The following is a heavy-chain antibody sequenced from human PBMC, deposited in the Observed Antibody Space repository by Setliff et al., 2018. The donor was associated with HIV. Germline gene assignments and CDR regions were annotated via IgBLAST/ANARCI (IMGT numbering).Heavy chain of an antibody. Sequence: TLSLTCTVSGGSISSYYWSWIRQPPGTGLEWLALIYWDDDKRYSPSLKSRLTITKDTSKNQVVLTMTNMDPVDTATYYCAHILQDPPSHFYYYFYMDVWGKGTTVTVSS. CDR1: GGSISSYY. V-gene: IGHV2-5*08. D-gene: IGHD3-3*02. J-gene: IGHJ6*03. CDR2: IYWDDDK. CDR3: AHILQDPPSHFYYYFYMDV.